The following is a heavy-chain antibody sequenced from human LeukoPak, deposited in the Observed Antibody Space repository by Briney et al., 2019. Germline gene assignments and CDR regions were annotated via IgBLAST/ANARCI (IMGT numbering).Heavy chain of an antibody. Sequence: SETLSLTCTVSGGSISSGGYYWSWIRQHPGKGLEWIGYIYYSGSTYYNPSLKSRVTISVDTSKNQFSLKLSSVTAADTAVYYCARRGCTNGVCYRSLNWFDPWGQGTLVTVSS. CDR1: GGSISSGGYY. V-gene: IGHV4-31*03. D-gene: IGHD2-8*01. J-gene: IGHJ5*02. CDR2: IYYSGST. CDR3: ARRGCTNGVCYRSLNWFDP.